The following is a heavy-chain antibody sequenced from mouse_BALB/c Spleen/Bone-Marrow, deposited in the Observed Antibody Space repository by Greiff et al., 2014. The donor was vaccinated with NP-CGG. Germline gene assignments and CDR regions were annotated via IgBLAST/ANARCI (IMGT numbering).Heavy chain of an antibody. CDR3: ARSGSSSGYFDY. CDR2: ISSGSSTI. J-gene: IGHJ2*01. Sequence: EVKLMESGGGLVQPGGSRKLSCAASGFTFSSFAMHWVRQAPEKGLEWVAYISSGSSTIYYADTVMGRLTISRDNPKNTLFLQMTSLRSEDTAMYYCARSGSSSGYFDYWGQGTTLTVSS. D-gene: IGHD1-1*01. V-gene: IGHV5-17*02. CDR1: GFTFSSFA.